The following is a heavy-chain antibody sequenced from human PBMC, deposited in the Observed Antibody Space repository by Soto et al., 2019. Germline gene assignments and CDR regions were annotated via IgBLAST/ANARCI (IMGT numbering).Heavy chain of an antibody. CDR3: AEGRGGFTSGWEFFDF. Sequence: EVVLLESGGGLVQPGGSLRLSCEVSGVAFSFYSMSWVRQAPGKGLEWVASISGNGGTTYYAASGKGRFTFSRDNSKNTGYLQKNSLRGEGPAVYYWAEGRGGFTSGWEFFDFWGQGTLVTVSS. J-gene: IGHJ4*02. V-gene: IGHV3-23*01. D-gene: IGHD6-19*01. CDR1: GVAFSFYS. CDR2: ISGNGGTT.